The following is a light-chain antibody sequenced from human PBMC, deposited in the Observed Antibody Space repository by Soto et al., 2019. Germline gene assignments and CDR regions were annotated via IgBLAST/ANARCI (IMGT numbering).Light chain of an antibody. CDR1: QTVSNSY. CDR2: AAS. Sequence: ETVLTQSPGTLSLSPGERATLSCRASQTVSNSYVSWYQHKPGQTPRVLIYAASSRTPGIPDRFSGSGYGTEFTLTISRLEPEDLAVYYCQQYGNSPWTFGQGTKV. J-gene: IGKJ1*01. V-gene: IGKV3-20*01. CDR3: QQYGNSPWT.